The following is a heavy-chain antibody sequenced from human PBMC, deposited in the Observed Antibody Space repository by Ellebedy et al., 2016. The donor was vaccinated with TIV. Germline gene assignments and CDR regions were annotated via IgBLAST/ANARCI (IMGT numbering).Heavy chain of an antibody. CDR3: GSSASMDAFDL. CDR1: GGSLSDNY. Sequence: SETLSLTCAVSGGSLSDNYWTWIRQPPGKGLEWIGYLYYTGSTNYNPSLKSRLTISVNTPRNQFSLKLSSVTAADTAVYYCGSSASMDAFDLWGQGTMVTVSS. CDR2: LYYTGST. D-gene: IGHD3-16*01. V-gene: IGHV4-59*01. J-gene: IGHJ3*01.